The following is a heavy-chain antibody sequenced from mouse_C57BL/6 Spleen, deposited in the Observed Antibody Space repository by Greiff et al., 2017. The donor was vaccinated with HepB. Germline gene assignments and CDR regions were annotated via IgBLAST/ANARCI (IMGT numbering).Heavy chain of an antibody. J-gene: IGHJ3*01. CDR1: GYSITSGYY. CDR2: ISYDGSN. CDR3: AREGGQLTPFAY. V-gene: IGHV3-6*01. Sequence: ESGPGLVKPSQSLSLTCSVTGYSITSGYYWNWIRQFPGNKLEWMGYISYDGSNNYNPSLKNRISITRDTSKNQFFLKLNSVTTEDTATYYCAREGGQLTPFAYWGQGTLVTVSA. D-gene: IGHD3-2*02.